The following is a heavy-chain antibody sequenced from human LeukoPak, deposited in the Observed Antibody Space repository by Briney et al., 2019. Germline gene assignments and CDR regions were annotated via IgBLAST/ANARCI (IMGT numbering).Heavy chain of an antibody. CDR2: INPNSGGT. D-gene: IGHD3-9*01. Sequence: ASVKVSCKASGYTFTGYYMHWVRQAPGQGLEWMGWINPNSGGTNYAQKFQGRVTMTRDTSISTAYMELSRLRSDDTAVYYCARGGVPTYYDILTGVYYYYYGMDVWGQGTTVTVSS. CDR1: GYTFTGYY. CDR3: ARGGVPTYYDILTGVYYYYYGMDV. V-gene: IGHV1-2*02. J-gene: IGHJ6*02.